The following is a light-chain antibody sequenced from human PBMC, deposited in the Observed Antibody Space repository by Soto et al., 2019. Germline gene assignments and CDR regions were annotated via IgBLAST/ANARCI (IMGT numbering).Light chain of an antibody. CDR3: QQYDSSSWT. CDR1: QSVSSSY. Sequence: EIVLTQSPGTLSLSPGERATLSCRASQSVSSSYLVWYQPKPGQAPRVLLYGASSRATGIPDRFSGSGSGTDFTLTISRLEPEDFAVYYCQQYDSSSWTFGQGTKVEIK. CDR2: GAS. V-gene: IGKV3-20*01. J-gene: IGKJ1*01.